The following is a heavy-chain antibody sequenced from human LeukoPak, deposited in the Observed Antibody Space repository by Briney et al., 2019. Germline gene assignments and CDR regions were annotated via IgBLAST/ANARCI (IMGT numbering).Heavy chain of an antibody. Sequence: SETLSLNCAVYGGSFSGYYWSCIRQPPGKGLEWVGEIDHSGSTNYNPSLKSRVTISVDTSKNQFSLKLSSVTAADTAVYYCARGRLPRYYWGQGTLVTVSS. V-gene: IGHV4-34*01. CDR1: GGSFSGYY. D-gene: IGHD5-12*01. CDR3: ARGRLPRYY. CDR2: IDHSGST. J-gene: IGHJ4*02.